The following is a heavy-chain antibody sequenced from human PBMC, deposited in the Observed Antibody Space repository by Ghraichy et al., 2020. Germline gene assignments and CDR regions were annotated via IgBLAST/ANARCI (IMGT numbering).Heavy chain of an antibody. J-gene: IGHJ4*02. Sequence: ASVKVSCETSGYNFSSYPVSWVRQAPGQGLEWMGWINTYHGNTRNAQKFQGRVTMTRDTSTTTAYLELRSLTSDDTAVYFCARDHETWVLDYWGQGTKVTFS. CDR3: ARDHETWVLDY. D-gene: IGHD1-1*01. CDR2: INTYHGNT. CDR1: GYNFSSYP. V-gene: IGHV1-18*01.